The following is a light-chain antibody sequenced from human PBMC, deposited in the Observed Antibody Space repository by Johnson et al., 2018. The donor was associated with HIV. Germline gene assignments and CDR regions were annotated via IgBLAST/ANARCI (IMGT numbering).Light chain of an antibody. Sequence: SVLTQPPSVSAAPGQKVTISCSGSSSNIGNNYVSWYQQLPGTAPKLLIYDNNQRPSGIPDRFSGSKSGTSATLAITGLQTGDEADYYCGTWDSSLSGVFGTGTKVTVL. CDR1: SSNIGNNY. CDR2: DNN. V-gene: IGLV1-51*01. CDR3: GTWDSSLSGV. J-gene: IGLJ1*01.